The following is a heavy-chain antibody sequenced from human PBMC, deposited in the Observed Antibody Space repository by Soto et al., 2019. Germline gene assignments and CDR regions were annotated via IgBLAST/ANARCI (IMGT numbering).Heavy chain of an antibody. Sequence: QVQLVQSGAEVKKPGSSVRVSCQASGGTFSTYAFNWVRQAPGQGLEWMGGIIPMYNRSNYSPNFLGRVTISADPAASTAHMDLTPLRSENAAVYFCARGYSGGYFYAMDVWGQGTTVTV. V-gene: IGHV1-69*01. J-gene: IGHJ6*02. D-gene: IGHD4-4*01. CDR1: GGTFSTYA. CDR2: IIPMYNRS. CDR3: ARGYSGGYFYAMDV.